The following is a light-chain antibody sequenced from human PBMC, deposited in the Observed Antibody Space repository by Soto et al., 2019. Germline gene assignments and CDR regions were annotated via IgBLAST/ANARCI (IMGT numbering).Light chain of an antibody. V-gene: IGKV3-11*01. CDR1: QSINGW. CDR2: GAS. J-gene: IGKJ1*01. CDR3: QQHSHWPPWT. Sequence: LTPSPSTLSASVGDRVTITCRASQSINGWLAWYQQKPGQAPRLLIYGASNRATGIPARFSGSGSGTDFTLTISNLEPEDFAVYYCQQHSHWPPWTFGQGTKVDIK.